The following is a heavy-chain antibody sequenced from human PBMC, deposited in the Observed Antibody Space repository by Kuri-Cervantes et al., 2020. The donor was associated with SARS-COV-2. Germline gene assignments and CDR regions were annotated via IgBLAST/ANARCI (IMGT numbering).Heavy chain of an antibody. Sequence: GGSLRLSCTASGFIFSDYYMTWIRQAPGKGLEWVSNIGPSGTTKYYADSVKGRFTISRDNAKNSLYLQMNSLRAEDTAVYYCAILETLWLQGYFDYWGQGTLVTVSS. CDR1: GFIFSDYY. CDR3: AILETLWLQGYFDY. J-gene: IGHJ4*02. D-gene: IGHD3-10*01. V-gene: IGHV3-11*01. CDR2: IGPSGTTK.